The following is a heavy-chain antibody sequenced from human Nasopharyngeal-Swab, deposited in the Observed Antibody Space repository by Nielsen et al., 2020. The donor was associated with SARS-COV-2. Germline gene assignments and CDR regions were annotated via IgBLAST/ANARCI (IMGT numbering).Heavy chain of an antibody. CDR3: TRCGGGCYSGRDY. CDR2: IRSKGNNYAT. V-gene: IGHV3-73*01. D-gene: IGHD2-15*01. CDR1: GFTFSDSA. J-gene: IGHJ4*02. Sequence: GESLKISCAASGFTFSDSAIHWVRQASGEGLEWVARIRSKGNNYATAYSASVKGRFIIFRDEPTNTAYLQMNSLKTEDTAVYYCTRCGGGCYSGRDYWGQGTLVTVSS.